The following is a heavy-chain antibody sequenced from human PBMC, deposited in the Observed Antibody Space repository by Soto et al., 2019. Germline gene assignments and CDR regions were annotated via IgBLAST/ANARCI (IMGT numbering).Heavy chain of an antibody. CDR2: IYPGDSDT. D-gene: IGHD3-10*01. CDR1: GYSFTSYW. J-gene: IGHJ6*02. CDR3: AGGGVRGVITRTRDYYGMDV. V-gene: IGHV5-51*01. Sequence: GESLKISCKGSGYSFTSYWIGWVRQIPWKGLECMGIIYPGDSDTRYSPSFQVQVTISADKSIIPAYLQWSSLKASDTAMYYCAGGGVRGVITRTRDYYGMDVWGQGTTVTVSS.